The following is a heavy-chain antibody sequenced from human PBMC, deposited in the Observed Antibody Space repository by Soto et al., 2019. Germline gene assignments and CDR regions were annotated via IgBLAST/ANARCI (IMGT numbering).Heavy chain of an antibody. D-gene: IGHD6-19*01. CDR3: ARDSTRGWHRNDAFDI. CDR2: ISAYNGNT. CDR1: GYTFTSYG. V-gene: IGHV1-18*01. Sequence: ASVKVSCKASGYTFTSYGISWVRQAPGQGLEWMGWISAYNGNTNYAQKLQGRVTMTTDTSTSTAYMELRSLRSDDTAVYYCARDSTRGWHRNDAFDIWGQGKMVTVS. J-gene: IGHJ3*02.